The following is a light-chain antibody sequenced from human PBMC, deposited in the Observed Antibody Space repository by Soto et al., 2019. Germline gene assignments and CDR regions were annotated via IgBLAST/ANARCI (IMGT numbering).Light chain of an antibody. J-gene: IGKJ1*01. Sequence: DIQMTQSPSSLSASVGDRVTFTCRASRDITKHLAWYQQKPGKVPKLLIYAASTLQSGVPSRFSGRGSGTDFTLSISSLQPEAVATYYCLTYNSGLWTFGQHTKVDI. V-gene: IGKV1-27*01. CDR2: AAS. CDR1: RDITKH. CDR3: LTYNSGLWT.